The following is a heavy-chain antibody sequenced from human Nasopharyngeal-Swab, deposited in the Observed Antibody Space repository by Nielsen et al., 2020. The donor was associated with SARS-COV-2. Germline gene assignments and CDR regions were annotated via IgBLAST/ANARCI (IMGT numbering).Heavy chain of an antibody. D-gene: IGHD6-25*01. Sequence: GESLKISCAASGFTFSSYSMNWVRLAPGKGLEWVSSISSSSSYIYYADSVKGRFTISRDNAKNSLYLQMNSLRAEDTAVYYCARDVGFIDPAYWGQGTLVTVSS. CDR3: ARDVGFIDPAY. V-gene: IGHV3-21*01. CDR1: GFTFSSYS. J-gene: IGHJ4*02. CDR2: ISSSSSYI.